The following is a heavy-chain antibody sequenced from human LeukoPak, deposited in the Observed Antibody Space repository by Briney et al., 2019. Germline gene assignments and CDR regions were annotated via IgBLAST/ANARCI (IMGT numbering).Heavy chain of an antibody. CDR2: LSGSGGST. CDR1: GFRFSDYA. Sequence: GGSLRLSCAASGFRFSDYAMSWVRQARGKGLEWVSGLSGSGGSTYYADSVKGRFTISRDTSKSMLYLQMNSLRAEDTAIYYCAKHPYVRDSGSPDDWGQGTMVTVSS. V-gene: IGHV3-23*01. CDR3: AKHPYVRDSGSPDD. D-gene: IGHD3-10*01. J-gene: IGHJ4*02.